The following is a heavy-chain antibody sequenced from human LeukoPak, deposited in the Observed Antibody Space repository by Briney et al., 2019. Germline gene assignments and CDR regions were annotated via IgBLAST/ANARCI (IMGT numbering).Heavy chain of an antibody. CDR2: IWYDGSNK. Sequence: PGGSLGLSCAASGFTFSSYGMHWVRQAPGKGLEWVAVIWYDGSNKYYADSVKGRFTISRDNSKNTLYLQMNSLRAEDTAVYYCARDGAGGYSSGWYRYWGQGTLVTVSS. J-gene: IGHJ4*02. V-gene: IGHV3-33*01. D-gene: IGHD6-19*01. CDR3: ARDGAGGYSSGWYRY. CDR1: GFTFSSYG.